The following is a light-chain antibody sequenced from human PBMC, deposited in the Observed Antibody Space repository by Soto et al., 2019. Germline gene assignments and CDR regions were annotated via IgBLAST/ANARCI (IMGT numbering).Light chain of an antibody. CDR2: GAS. CDR3: QQSFCSPRS. Sequence: VLTQSPGTLSLSPGERATISCRASQTISSSYLAWYQHKPGQAPRLLIYGASSMATGIPHRFSGSGSGTDFTRTFSSLQPEDFATYYCQQSFCSPRSFGQGTKVEIK. J-gene: IGKJ2*03. V-gene: IGKV3-20*01. CDR1: QTISSSY.